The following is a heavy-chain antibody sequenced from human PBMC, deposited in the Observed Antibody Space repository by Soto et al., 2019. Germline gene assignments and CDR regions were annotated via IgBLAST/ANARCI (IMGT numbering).Heavy chain of an antibody. CDR1: GGSISSYY. J-gene: IGHJ6*02. CDR3: ARGEGRDGYNLGVYYYYGMDV. V-gene: IGHV4-59*01. Sequence: SETLSLTCTVSGGSISSYYWSWIRQPPGKGLEWIGYIYYSGSTNYNPSLKSRVTISVDTSKNQFSLKLSSVTAADMAVYYCARGEGRDGYNLGVYYYYGMDVWGQGTTVTVSS. D-gene: IGHD5-12*01. CDR2: IYYSGST.